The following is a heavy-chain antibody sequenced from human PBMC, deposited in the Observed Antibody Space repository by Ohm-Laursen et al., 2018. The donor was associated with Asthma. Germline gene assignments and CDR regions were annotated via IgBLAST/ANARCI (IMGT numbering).Heavy chain of an antibody. CDR2: ISLHGSSI. Sequence: SLRLSCAASGFTFSDYYMTWIRQAPGKGLVWVSRISLHGSSISHADSVKGRFTISTDSAKNTLYLQMNSLRPEDTAVYYCASTSSYSYYYGMDVWGQGTTVTVSS. J-gene: IGHJ6*02. V-gene: IGHV3-74*01. CDR1: GFTFSDYY. CDR3: ASTSSYSYYYGMDV.